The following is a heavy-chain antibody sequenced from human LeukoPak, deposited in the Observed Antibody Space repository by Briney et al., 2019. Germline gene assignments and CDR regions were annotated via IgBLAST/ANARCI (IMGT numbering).Heavy chain of an antibody. J-gene: IGHJ4*02. V-gene: IGHV1-2*02. D-gene: IGHD3-3*01. CDR3: ARDIRPQARLGVVIIRAYFDY. CDR1: GYTFTGYY. CDR2: INPNSGGT. Sequence: ASVKVSCKASGYTFTGYYMHWVRQAPGQGLEWMGWINPNSGGTNYAQKFQGRVTMTRDTSISTAYMELSRLRSDDTAVYYCARDIRPQARLGVVIIRAYFDYWGQGTLVTVSS.